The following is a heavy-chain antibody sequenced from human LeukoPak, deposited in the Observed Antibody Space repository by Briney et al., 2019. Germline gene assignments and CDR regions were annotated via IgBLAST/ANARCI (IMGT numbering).Heavy chain of an antibody. J-gene: IGHJ4*02. CDR3: ARTFMCGGDCYSYDY. D-gene: IGHD2-21*02. CDR1: GYTFTGYY. V-gene: IGHV1-2*02. CDR2: INPNSGGT. Sequence: GASVKVSCKASGYTFTGYYMHWVRQAPGQGLEWMGWINPNSGGTNYAQKFRGRVTMTRDTSISTAYMELSRLRSDDTAVYYCARTFMCGGDCYSYDYWGQGTLVTVSS.